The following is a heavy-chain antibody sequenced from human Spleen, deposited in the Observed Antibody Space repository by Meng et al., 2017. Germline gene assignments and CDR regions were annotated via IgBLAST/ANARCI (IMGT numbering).Heavy chain of an antibody. J-gene: IGHJ4*02. D-gene: IGHD5-12*01. CDR2: ISRGGGTI. V-gene: IGHV3-23*01. CDR3: SKDYTGSDDY. Sequence: EVQLLESGGGLVQPGGSLRLSCAASGFTFSSYAMSWVRQAPGKGLEWVSLISRGGGTIYDADSVKGRFTISRDDSKNTLYLQMTSLRAEDTAVYYCSKDYTGSDDYWGQGTLVTVSS. CDR1: GFTFSSYA.